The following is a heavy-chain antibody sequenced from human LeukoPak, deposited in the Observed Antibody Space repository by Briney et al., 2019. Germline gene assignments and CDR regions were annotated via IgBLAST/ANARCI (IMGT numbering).Heavy chain of an antibody. V-gene: IGHV3-48*03. CDR1: GFTFSDYH. Sequence: GGSLRLSCVVSGFTFSDYHMNWVRQAPGKGLEWVSYISSSGSTIYYADSVKGRFTISRDNAKNSLYLQMNSLRAEDTAVYYCAELGITMIGGVWGKGTTVTISS. D-gene: IGHD3-10*02. J-gene: IGHJ6*04. CDR2: ISSSGSTI. CDR3: AELGITMIGGV.